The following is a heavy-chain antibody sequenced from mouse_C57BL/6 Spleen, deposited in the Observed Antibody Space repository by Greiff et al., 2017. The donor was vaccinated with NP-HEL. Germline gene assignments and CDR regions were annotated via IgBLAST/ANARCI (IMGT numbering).Heavy chain of an antibody. Sequence: EVKLVESGGGLVKPGGSLKLSCAASGFIFSDYGMHWVRQAPEKGLEWVAYISSGSSTIYYADTVKGRFTISRDNAKNTLFLQMTSLRSEDTAMYYCARNYEDAMDYWGQGTSVTVSS. D-gene: IGHD1-1*01. V-gene: IGHV5-17*01. CDR2: ISSGSSTI. J-gene: IGHJ4*01. CDR1: GFIFSDYG. CDR3: ARNYEDAMDY.